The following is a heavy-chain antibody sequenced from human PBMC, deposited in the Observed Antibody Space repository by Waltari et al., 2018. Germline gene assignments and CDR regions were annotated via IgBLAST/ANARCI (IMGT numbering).Heavy chain of an antibody. CDR3: ARTDYGVAFDY. Sequence: QLQLQESGPGLVKPSETLSLTCTVSGGSISSSSYYWGWIRQPPGKGLEWIGRIYTSGSTNYNPSLKRRVTRSVDTSKNQFSLKLSAVTAADTAVYYCARTDYGVAFDYWGQGTLVTVSS. J-gene: IGHJ4*02. CDR2: IYTSGST. D-gene: IGHD4-17*01. V-gene: IGHV4-61*05. CDR1: GGSISSSSYY.